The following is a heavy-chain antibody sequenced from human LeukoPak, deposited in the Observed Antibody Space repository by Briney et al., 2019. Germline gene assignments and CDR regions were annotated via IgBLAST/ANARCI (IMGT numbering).Heavy chain of an antibody. Sequence: PSETLSLTCTVSGGSISSYYWSWIRQPPGKGLEWIGYIYYSGSTNYNPSLKSRVTISVDTSKNQFSLKLSSVTAADTAVYYCARVSKTGGIDYWGQGTLVTVSS. J-gene: IGHJ4*02. CDR3: ARVSKTGGIDY. D-gene: IGHD7-27*01. CDR1: GGSISSYY. V-gene: IGHV4-59*01. CDR2: IYYSGST.